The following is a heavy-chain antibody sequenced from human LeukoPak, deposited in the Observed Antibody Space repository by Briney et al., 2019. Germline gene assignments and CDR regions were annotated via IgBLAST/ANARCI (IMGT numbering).Heavy chain of an antibody. D-gene: IGHD1-1*01. CDR3: AKLVGTGATPTDY. V-gene: IGHV3-15*01. CDR1: GFTFSYAW. J-gene: IGHJ4*02. Sequence: GGSLRLSCAASGFTFSYAWMSWVRQAPGKGLEWVGRMKSKTDGGTTDYAGSVKGRFTISRDNSKNTVSLQMNSLRAEDTAIYYCAKLVGTGATPTDYWGQGTLVTVSS. CDR2: MKSKTDGGTT.